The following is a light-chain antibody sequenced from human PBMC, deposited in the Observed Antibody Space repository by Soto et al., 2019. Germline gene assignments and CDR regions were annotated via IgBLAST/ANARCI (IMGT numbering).Light chain of an antibody. J-gene: IGKJ4*01. CDR1: QAISSW. CDR3: QEANSFT. V-gene: IGKV1-12*02. CDR2: ASS. Sequence: DIQMTQSPSSVSASVGDRVTITCRASQAISSWLAWYQQKPGRAPKLLIYASSSLQSGVPSRFSGSGSGTDFTLTISILQPEDFATYYCQEANSFTFGGGTKVEIK.